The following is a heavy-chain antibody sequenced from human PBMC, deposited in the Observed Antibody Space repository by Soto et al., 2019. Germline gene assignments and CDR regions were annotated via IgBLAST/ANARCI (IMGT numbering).Heavy chain of an antibody. V-gene: IGHV1-46*01. CDR1: GYILTNHY. Sequence: QVQLVQYGAEVKKPGASVKVSCKASGYILTNHYIHWVRQAPGQGLEWMGIINPSGGSTNYLQKFQGRITMTRYTSTSTVYMELSSLRSEDTAVYFCARADYYDSSGFYCDCWGQGTLVTVSS. J-gene: IGHJ4*02. CDR3: ARADYYDSSGFYCDC. D-gene: IGHD3-22*01. CDR2: INPSGGST.